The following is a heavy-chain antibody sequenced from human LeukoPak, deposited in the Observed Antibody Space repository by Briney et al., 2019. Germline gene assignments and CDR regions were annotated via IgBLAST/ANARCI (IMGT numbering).Heavy chain of an antibody. CDR1: GFTFSSYA. J-gene: IGHJ4*02. CDR3: ARGHLPNFGVVGGSDY. CDR2: ISYDGSNK. D-gene: IGHD3-3*01. Sequence: PGRSLRLSCAAAGFTFSSYAMHWVRQAPGKGLEWVAVISYDGSNKYYADSVKGRFTISRDNSKNTLYLQMNSLRAEDTAVYYCARGHLPNFGVVGGSDYWGQGTLVTVSS. V-gene: IGHV3-30-3*01.